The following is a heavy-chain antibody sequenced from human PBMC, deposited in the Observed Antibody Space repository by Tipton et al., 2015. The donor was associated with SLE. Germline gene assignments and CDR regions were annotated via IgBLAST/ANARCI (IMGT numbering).Heavy chain of an antibody. J-gene: IGHJ4*02. CDR3: AKGPPGGIDAAGAND. CDR2: IPYDGRNK. CDR1: GFTFSSYG. V-gene: IGHV3-30*02. D-gene: IGHD6-13*01. Sequence: SLRLSCAASGFTFSSYGMHWVRQTPGKGLEWVSFIPYDGRNKYYADSVKGRFTISRDNSKNTLYLQMDNLRPEDTAVYYCAKGPPGGIDAAGANDWGQGTLVTVSS.